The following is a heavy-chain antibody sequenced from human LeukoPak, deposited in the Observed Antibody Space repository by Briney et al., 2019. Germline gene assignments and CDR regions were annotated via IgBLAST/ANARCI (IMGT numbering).Heavy chain of an antibody. D-gene: IGHD5-12*01. J-gene: IGHJ6*04. CDR1: GGTFSSYA. V-gene: IGHV1-69*06. CDR2: IIPIFGTA. CDR3: ASRGYSDSVGYGMDV. Sequence: SVKVSCKASGGTFSSYAISWVRQAPGQGLEWMGGIIPIFGTANYAQQFQGRVTITADKSTSTAYMELSSLRSEDTAVYYCASRGYSDSVGYGMDVWGKGTTVTVSS.